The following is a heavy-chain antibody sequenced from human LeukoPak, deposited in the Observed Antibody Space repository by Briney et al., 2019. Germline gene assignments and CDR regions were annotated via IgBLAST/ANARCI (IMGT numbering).Heavy chain of an antibody. CDR3: ARDYYDSSGYYYFDY. CDR1: GFTFSSYW. Sequence: GGSLRLSCAASGFTFSSYWMSWVRQAPGKGLEWVANIKRDGSEKYYADSVKGRFTISRDNAKNTLYLQMNSLRAEDTAVYYCARDYYDSSGYYYFDYWGQGTLVTVSS. V-gene: IGHV3-7*03. D-gene: IGHD3-22*01. CDR2: IKRDGSEK. J-gene: IGHJ4*02.